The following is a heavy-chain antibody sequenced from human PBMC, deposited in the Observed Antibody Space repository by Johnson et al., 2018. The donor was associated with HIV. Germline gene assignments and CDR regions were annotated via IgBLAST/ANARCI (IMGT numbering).Heavy chain of an antibody. D-gene: IGHD3-22*01. V-gene: IGHV3-30*03. Sequence: QVQLVESGGGVVQPGRSLRLSCAASGFTLSTYGMHWVRQAPGKGLEWVAVISYDGSNKYYADSVKGRFTISRDNSKNTLYLQMNSLRAEDTAVYYCARENSSGYHDAFDIWGQGTLVTVSS. CDR3: ARENSSGYHDAFDI. J-gene: IGHJ3*02. CDR2: ISYDGSNK. CDR1: GFTLSTYG.